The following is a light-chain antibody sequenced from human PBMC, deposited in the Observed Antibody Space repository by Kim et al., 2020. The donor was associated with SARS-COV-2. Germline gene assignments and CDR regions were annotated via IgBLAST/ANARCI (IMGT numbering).Light chain of an antibody. CDR2: SST. V-gene: IGLV1-44*01. CDR1: TSNIGSDT. J-gene: IGLJ3*02. CDR3: ASWDEGLNGPV. Sequence: GKRVTISCSGTTSNIGSDTVTWYQQFPGTAPKLLIYSSTQRPSGVPDRFSGSKSGTSASLAISALQSEDEADYYCASWDEGLNGPVFGGGTKLTVL.